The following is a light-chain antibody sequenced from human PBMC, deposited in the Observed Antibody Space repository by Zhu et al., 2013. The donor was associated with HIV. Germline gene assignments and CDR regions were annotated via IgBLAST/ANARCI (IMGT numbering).Light chain of an antibody. J-gene: IGKJ1*01. CDR1: QGIRND. V-gene: IGKV1-17*01. Sequence: IQMTQSPSSLSASVGDRVTITCRASQGIRNDLSWFQQKPGKAPKLLIYAASTLQSGVPSRFSGSGSGTEFTLTISSLQPDDFATYYCQQYNTVWTFGQGTKVEIK. CDR3: QQYNTVWT. CDR2: AAS.